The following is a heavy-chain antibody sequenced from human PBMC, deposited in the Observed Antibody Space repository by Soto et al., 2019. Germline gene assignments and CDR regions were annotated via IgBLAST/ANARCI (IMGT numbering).Heavy chain of an antibody. D-gene: IGHD2-15*01. CDR1: GGSISSSNW. CDR3: ARCVWEGIVETWWFDP. J-gene: IGHJ5*02. CDR2: IYHNGST. Sequence: QVQLQESGPGLVKPSGTLSLTCAVSGGSISSSNWWSWVRQPPGKGLEWIGEIYHNGSTNYNPSLKSRVTIAVDKAKNQFSLKLSSVTAADTAVYYCARCVWEGIVETWWFDPWGQGTLVTVSS. V-gene: IGHV4-4*02.